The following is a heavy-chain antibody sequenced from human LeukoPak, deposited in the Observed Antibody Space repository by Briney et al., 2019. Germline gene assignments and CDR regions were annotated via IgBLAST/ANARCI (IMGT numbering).Heavy chain of an antibody. J-gene: IGHJ4*02. CDR2: IYYSGST. Sequence: NPSETLSLTCTVSGGSISSSSYYWGWIRQPPGKGLEWIGSIYYSGSTYYNPSLKSRVTISVDTSKNQFSLKLSSVTAADTAVYYCARLDTAMAPLDYGGQGTLVTVSS. V-gene: IGHV4-39*01. CDR3: ARLDTAMAPLDY. D-gene: IGHD5-18*01. CDR1: GGSISSSSYY.